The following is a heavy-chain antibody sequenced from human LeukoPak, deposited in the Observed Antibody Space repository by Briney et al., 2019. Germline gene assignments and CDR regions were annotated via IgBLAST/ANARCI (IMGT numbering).Heavy chain of an antibody. CDR1: GYTFSGFY. J-gene: IGHJ6*03. CDR3: ARGGLRVMVYRLYYMDV. Sequence: ASVKVSCKASGYTFSGFYIYWVRQAPGQGLEWMGWINPNSGGTNYAQKFQGRVTMTRDTSISTAYMELTRLRSDDTAVYYCARGGLRVMVYRLYYMDVWGKGTTVTVSS. D-gene: IGHD2-8*01. V-gene: IGHV1-2*02. CDR2: INPNSGGT.